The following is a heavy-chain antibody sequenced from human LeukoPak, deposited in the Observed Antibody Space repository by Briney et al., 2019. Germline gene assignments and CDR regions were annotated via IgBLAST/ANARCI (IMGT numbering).Heavy chain of an antibody. V-gene: IGHV4-61*02. Sequence: SETLSLTCTVSGGSISSGSYYWSWIRQPAGKGLEWIGRIYTSGSTNYNPSLKSRVTISVDTSKNQFSLKLSSVTAADTAVYYCARAKQWLATDAFDIWGQGTTVTVSS. CDR3: ARAKQWLATDAFDI. D-gene: IGHD6-19*01. CDR1: GGSISSGSYY. CDR2: IYTSGST. J-gene: IGHJ3*02.